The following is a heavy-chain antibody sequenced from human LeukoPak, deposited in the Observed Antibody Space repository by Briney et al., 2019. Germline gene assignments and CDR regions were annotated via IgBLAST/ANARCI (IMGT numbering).Heavy chain of an antibody. V-gene: IGHV4-39*01. CDR3: ASGYARYNWFDP. Sequence: SETLSLTCTVSGGSTSSSSYYWGWIRQPPGKGLEWIGSIYYSGSTYYNPSLKSRVTISVDTSKNQFSLKLSSVTAADTAVYYSASGYARYNWFDPWGQGTLVTVSS. D-gene: IGHD5-12*01. CDR2: IYYSGST. CDR1: GGSTSSSSYY. J-gene: IGHJ5*02.